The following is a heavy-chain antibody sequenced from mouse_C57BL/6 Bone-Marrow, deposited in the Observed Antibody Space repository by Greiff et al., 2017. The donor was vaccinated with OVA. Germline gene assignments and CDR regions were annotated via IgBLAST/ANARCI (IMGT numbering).Heavy chain of an antibody. Sequence: EVMLVESGGGLVQPGGSLKLSCAASGFTFSDYGMAWVRQAPRKGPEWVAFISNLAYSIYYADTVTGRFTISRENAKNTLYLEMSSLRSEDTAMYYCARQGDGYYPYAMDYWGQGTSVTVSS. CDR2: ISNLAYSI. D-gene: IGHD2-3*01. CDR3: ARQGDGYYPYAMDY. V-gene: IGHV5-15*01. CDR1: GFTFSDYG. J-gene: IGHJ4*01.